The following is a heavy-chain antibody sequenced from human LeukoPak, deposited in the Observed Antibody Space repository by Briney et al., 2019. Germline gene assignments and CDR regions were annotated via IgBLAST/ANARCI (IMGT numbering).Heavy chain of an antibody. CDR2: IYSSGST. J-gene: IGHJ3*02. Sequence: SETLSLTCTISGCSITGYHWSWIRQPPGKGLEWIGYIYSSGSTEYKPSLKSRATISADTSKNQFSLKLTSVTAADTAIYYCARRNDFDIWGQGTMVTVSS. CDR1: GCSITGYH. V-gene: IGHV4-4*08. CDR3: ARRNDFDI.